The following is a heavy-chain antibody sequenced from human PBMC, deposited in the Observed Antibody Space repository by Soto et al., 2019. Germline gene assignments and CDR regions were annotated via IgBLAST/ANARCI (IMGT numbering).Heavy chain of an antibody. CDR3: ARTPETRDWLDP. V-gene: IGHV4-59*02. Sequence: SETLSLTCSVSGASVSSYYWSWVRQPPGKGLEWIGYIYYIGAYNYNPSLKSRVTISVDTSKNQFSLKLTSVTAADTAVYYCARTPETRDWLDPWGQGTLVTVSS. J-gene: IGHJ5*02. D-gene: IGHD1-7*01. CDR1: GASVSSYY. CDR2: IYYIGAY.